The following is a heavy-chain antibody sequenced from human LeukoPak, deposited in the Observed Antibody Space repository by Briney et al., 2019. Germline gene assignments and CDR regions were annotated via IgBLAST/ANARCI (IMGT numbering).Heavy chain of an antibody. V-gene: IGHV1-2*06. CDR3: ARGGYDFVYYYYGMDV. J-gene: IGHJ6*02. Sequence: VASVTVSCTASGGTFSSYAISWVRQAPGQGLEWMGRINPNSGGTNYAQKFQGRVTMTRDTSISTAYMELSRLRSDDTAVYYCARGGYDFVYYYYGMDVWGQGTTVTVSS. CDR1: GGTFSSYA. D-gene: IGHD3-3*01. CDR2: INPNSGGT.